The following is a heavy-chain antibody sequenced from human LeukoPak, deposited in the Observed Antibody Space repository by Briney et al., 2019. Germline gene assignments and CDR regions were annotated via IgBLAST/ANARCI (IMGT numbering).Heavy chain of an antibody. CDR3: ARDERITIFGEPQNYYYYYMDV. V-gene: IGHV4-4*07. CDR1: GGSISSYY. D-gene: IGHD3-3*01. Sequence: PSETLFLTCTVSGGSISSYYWSWIRQPAGKGLEWIGRIYTSGSTNYNPSLKSRVTMSVDTSKNQFSLKLSSVTAADTAVYYCARDERITIFGEPQNYYYYYMDVWGKGTTVTVSS. CDR2: IYTSGST. J-gene: IGHJ6*03.